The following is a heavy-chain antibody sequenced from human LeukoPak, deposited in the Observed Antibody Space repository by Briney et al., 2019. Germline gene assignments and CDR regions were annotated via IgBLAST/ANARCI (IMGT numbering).Heavy chain of an antibody. CDR3: ARGKFIYDFWSGLEG. D-gene: IGHD3-3*01. CDR1: GFTFSSYS. V-gene: IGHV3-21*01. Sequence: PGGSLRLSCAAYGFTFSSYSMNWVRQAPGKGLEWVSSISSSSSYIYYADSVKGRFTISRDNAKNSLYLQMNGLRAEDTAVYYCARGKFIYDFWSGLEGWGQGTLVTVSS. CDR2: ISSSSSYI. J-gene: IGHJ4*02.